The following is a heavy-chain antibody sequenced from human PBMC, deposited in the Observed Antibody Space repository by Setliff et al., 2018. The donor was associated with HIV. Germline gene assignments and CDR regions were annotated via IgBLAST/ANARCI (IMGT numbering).Heavy chain of an antibody. Sequence: SETLSLTCIVSDGSVSNQYWSWIRQTAGKGLEWIGRIYATGSTSYNPSLKSRVTMSVDTSKNQFFLTLNSLTAADTAIYYCARGTSAASYWHFDLWGRGIMVTVSS. D-gene: IGHD3-16*01. J-gene: IGHJ2*01. CDR3: ARGTSAASYWHFDL. V-gene: IGHV4-4*07. CDR2: IYATGST. CDR1: DGSVSNQY.